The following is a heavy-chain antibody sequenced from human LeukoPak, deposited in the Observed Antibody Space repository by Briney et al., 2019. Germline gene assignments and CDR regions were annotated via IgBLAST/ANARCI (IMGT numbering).Heavy chain of an antibody. Sequence: GGSLRLSCAASGFTFSSYAMSWVRQAPGKGLEGVSAISGSGGSTYYADSVKGRFTISRDNSKNTLYLQMNSLRAEDTAVYYCAKVHYDSSGYRRGYFDYWGQGTLVTVSS. CDR1: GFTFSSYA. V-gene: IGHV3-23*01. D-gene: IGHD3-22*01. CDR2: ISGSGGST. CDR3: AKVHYDSSGYRRGYFDY. J-gene: IGHJ4*02.